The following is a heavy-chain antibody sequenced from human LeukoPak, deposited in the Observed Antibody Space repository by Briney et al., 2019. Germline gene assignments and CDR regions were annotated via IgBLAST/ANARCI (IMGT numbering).Heavy chain of an antibody. V-gene: IGHV4-4*07. CDR3: ARENYDFWSGYYNGGAFDI. CDR1: GGSISSYY. D-gene: IGHD3-3*01. CDR2: IYTSGST. J-gene: IGHJ3*02. Sequence: SETLSLTCTVSGGSISSYYWSWIRQPAGKGLEWIGRIYTSGSTNYNPSLKSRVTMSVDTSKNQFSLKLSSVTAADTAVYYCARENYDFWSGYYNGGAFDIRGQGTMVTVSS.